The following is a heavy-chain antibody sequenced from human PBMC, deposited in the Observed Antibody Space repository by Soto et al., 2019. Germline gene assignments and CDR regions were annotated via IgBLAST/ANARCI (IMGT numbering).Heavy chain of an antibody. CDR1: GFTFSSYW. Sequence: PVGSLRLSCAASGFTFSSYWMSWVRQAPGKGLEWVANIKQDGSEKYYVDSVKGRFTISRDNAKNSLYLQMNSLRAEDTAVYYCARDSGYRGVRRYYYYGMDVWGQGTTVTVSS. CDR3: ARDSGYRGVRRYYYYGMDV. D-gene: IGHD5-12*01. V-gene: IGHV3-7*01. J-gene: IGHJ6*02. CDR2: IKQDGSEK.